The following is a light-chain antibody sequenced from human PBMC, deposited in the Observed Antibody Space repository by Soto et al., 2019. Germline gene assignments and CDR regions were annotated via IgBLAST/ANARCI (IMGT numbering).Light chain of an antibody. Sequence: EIVLTQSPGTLSLSPGERATLSCRASQSVSSTYLAWYQHKPGQAPRLLIYGASSRATGIPDRFSGSGSGTDFTLTINRLEPEDFAVYYCQQYGGSPWTFGQGTKVDIK. CDR2: GAS. J-gene: IGKJ1*01. V-gene: IGKV3-20*01. CDR3: QQYGGSPWT. CDR1: QSVSSTY.